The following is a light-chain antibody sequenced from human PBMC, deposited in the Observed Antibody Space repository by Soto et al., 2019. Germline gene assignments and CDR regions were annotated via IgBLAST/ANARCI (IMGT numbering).Light chain of an antibody. CDR2: TNN. CDR1: SSSIGSNS. J-gene: IGLJ1*01. Sequence: QSVLTQPPSASGTPGQRVTISCSGSSSSIGSNSVNWYQQLPRTAPIVLIYTNNQRPSGVPDRFSGSKSGTSASLAISGLQSEDEAYYYCAAWDGSLNVYVFGTGTKLTVL. CDR3: AAWDGSLNVYV. V-gene: IGLV1-44*01.